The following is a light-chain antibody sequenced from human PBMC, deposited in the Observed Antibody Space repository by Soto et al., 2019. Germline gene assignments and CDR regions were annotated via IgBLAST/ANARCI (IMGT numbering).Light chain of an antibody. Sequence: QSVLRQPPSVSGAPGHRVTISCTGSSSNIGAGYDVHWYKQLPGTAPKVLIYGNNNRPSGVPDRFSGSKSGTSASLAITGLQAEDEADYYCQSFDNSLSGSRVFGTGTKVTVL. J-gene: IGLJ1*01. V-gene: IGLV1-40*01. CDR3: QSFDNSLSGSRV. CDR1: SSNIGAGYD. CDR2: GNN.